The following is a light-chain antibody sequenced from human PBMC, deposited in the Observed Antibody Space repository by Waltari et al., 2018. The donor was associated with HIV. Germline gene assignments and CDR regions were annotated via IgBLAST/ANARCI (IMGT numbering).Light chain of an antibody. CDR2: CAS. CDR1: QTINDY. CDR3: QQSYNMRT. Sequence: DIQMTQSPSSLSASVGDRVTITCRASQTINDYLNWYQQKPGRAPKLLIYCASTLERGVPSRFSGSGSGRDFTLTISSLQPEDFATYYCQQSYNMRTFGQGTKLDIK. J-gene: IGKJ2*02. V-gene: IGKV1-39*01.